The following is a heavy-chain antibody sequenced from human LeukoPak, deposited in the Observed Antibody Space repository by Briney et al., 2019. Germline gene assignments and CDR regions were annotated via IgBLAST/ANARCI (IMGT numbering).Heavy chain of an antibody. CDR2: ISHTGST. V-gene: IGHV4-38-2*02. Sequence: SETLSLTCTVSGYSISSGYYWGWIRQPPGKGLEWVGSISHTGSTYYNPSLKSRVTISVDTSKNQFSLNLSSVTAADTAVYYCARVGASLYGMDVWGQGTTVTVSS. CDR3: ARVGASLYGMDV. CDR1: GYSISSGYY. J-gene: IGHJ6*02. D-gene: IGHD3-16*02.